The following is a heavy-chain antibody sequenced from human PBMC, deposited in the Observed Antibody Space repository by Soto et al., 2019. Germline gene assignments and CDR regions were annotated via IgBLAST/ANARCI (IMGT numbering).Heavy chain of an antibody. J-gene: IGHJ6*02. V-gene: IGHV4-4*02. CDR1: GDSISSGAW. CDR2: IYHSGNT. CDR3: ARDIITVIGGEIYYYCGMDV. Sequence: KTSETLSLTCAVSGDSISSGAWWSWVRQSPGKGLQWIGEIYHSGNTRNNPSLKRRINISIDTSKNQFSLNLTSVTAADTATYYCARDIITVIGGEIYYYCGMDVWGQGTTVTVSS. D-gene: IGHD3-10*01.